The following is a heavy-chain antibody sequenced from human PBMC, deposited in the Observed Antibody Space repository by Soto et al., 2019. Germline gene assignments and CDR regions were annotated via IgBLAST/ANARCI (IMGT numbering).Heavy chain of an antibody. Sequence: VQLVQSGAEVKKPGASVKVSCKASGYTFTSYGISWVRQAPGQGREWMGWISAYNGNTKYAQKLKGRVTMTKNTATSTAYMELRGLRSDDTAVYYCARYYYDSSGYGVRAFDIWGQGTMVTVSS. CDR2: ISAYNGNT. J-gene: IGHJ3*02. CDR3: ARYYYDSSGYGVRAFDI. V-gene: IGHV1-18*01. CDR1: GYTFTSYG. D-gene: IGHD3-22*01.